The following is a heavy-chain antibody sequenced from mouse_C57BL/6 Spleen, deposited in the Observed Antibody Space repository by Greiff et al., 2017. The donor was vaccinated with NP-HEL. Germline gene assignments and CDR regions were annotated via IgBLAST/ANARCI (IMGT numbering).Heavy chain of an antibody. Sequence: EVQLQQSGPELVKPGASVKISCKASGYTFTDYYMNWVKQSHGKSLEWIGDINPNNGGTSYNQKFKGKATLTVDKSSSTAYMELRSLTSEDSAVYYCARYAENYYGSSSYFDYWGQGTTLTVSS. V-gene: IGHV1-26*01. CDR3: ARYAENYYGSSSYFDY. D-gene: IGHD1-1*01. CDR2: INPNNGGT. J-gene: IGHJ2*01. CDR1: GYTFTDYY.